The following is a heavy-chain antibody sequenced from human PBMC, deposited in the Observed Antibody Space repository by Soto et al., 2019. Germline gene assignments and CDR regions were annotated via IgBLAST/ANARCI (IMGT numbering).Heavy chain of an antibody. CDR3: ARDLSWGSNWYYYMDV. D-gene: IGHD7-27*01. Sequence: GGSLRLSCAASGFTFSSYGMHWVRQAPGKGLEWVAVISYDGSNKYYADSVKGRFTISRDNSKNTLYLQMNSLRAEDTAVYYCARDLSWGSNWYYYMDVWGKGTTVTVSS. CDR1: GFTFSSYG. V-gene: IGHV3-30*03. CDR2: ISYDGSNK. J-gene: IGHJ6*03.